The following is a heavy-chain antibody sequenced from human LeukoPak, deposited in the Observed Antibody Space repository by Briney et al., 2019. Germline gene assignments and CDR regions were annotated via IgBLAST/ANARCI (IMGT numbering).Heavy chain of an antibody. J-gene: IGHJ4*02. CDR3: ASLTREYYYDTSGYYYTRNY. Sequence: GGSLRLSCAASGFTFSSSGMHWVRQAPGKGLEWVSSISSSSSYIYYADSVKGRFTISRDNAKNSLYLQMNSLRAEDTAVYYCASLTREYYYDTSGYYYTRNYWGQGTLVTVSS. D-gene: IGHD3-22*01. CDR1: GFTFSSSG. V-gene: IGHV3-21*01. CDR2: ISSSSSYI.